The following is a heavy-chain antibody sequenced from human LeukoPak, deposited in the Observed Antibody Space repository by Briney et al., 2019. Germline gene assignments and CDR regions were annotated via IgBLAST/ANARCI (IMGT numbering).Heavy chain of an antibody. CDR2: INPNSGGT. CDR3: ARMLLESSFDY. Sequence: ASVKVSCKASGYSFTGYYMHWVRQAPGQGLEWMGWINPNSGGTKYAQKFQGRVTMTRDTSISTAYMELSRLRSDDTAVYYCARMLLESSFDYWGQGTLVTVSS. D-gene: IGHD1-1*01. J-gene: IGHJ4*02. V-gene: IGHV1-2*02. CDR1: GYSFTGYY.